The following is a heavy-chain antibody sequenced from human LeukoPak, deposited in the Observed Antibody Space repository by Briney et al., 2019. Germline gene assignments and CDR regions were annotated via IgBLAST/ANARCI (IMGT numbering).Heavy chain of an antibody. CDR3: ARRDIAAADPFDY. V-gene: IGHV5-51*01. CDR2: IYPGDSGT. CDR1: GYSFTGYW. J-gene: IGHJ4*02. Sequence: GESLKISCKGSGYSFTGYWIGWVRQMPGKGLEWMGIIYPGDSGTRYSPSFQGQVTISADKSISTAYLQWSSLKASDTAMYYCARRDIAAADPFDYWGQGTLVTVSS. D-gene: IGHD6-13*01.